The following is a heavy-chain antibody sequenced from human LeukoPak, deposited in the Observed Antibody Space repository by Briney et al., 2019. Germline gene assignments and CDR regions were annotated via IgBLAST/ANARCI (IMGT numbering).Heavy chain of an antibody. D-gene: IGHD2-2*02. Sequence: GRSLRLSCAASGFTFSSYGMHWVRQAPGKGLQWVALIWYDGSNKYYADSVKGRFTISRDNSKNTLYLQMNSLRAEDTAVYYCARNGRYCSSTSCYSRPYYYMDVWGKGTTVTVSS. CDR2: IWYDGSNK. CDR3: ARNGRYCSSTSCYSRPYYYMDV. J-gene: IGHJ6*03. CDR1: GFTFSSYG. V-gene: IGHV3-33*01.